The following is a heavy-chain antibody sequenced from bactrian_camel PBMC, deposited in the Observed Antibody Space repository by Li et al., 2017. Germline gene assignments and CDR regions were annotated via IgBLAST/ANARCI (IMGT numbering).Heavy chain of an antibody. J-gene: IGHJ6*01. V-gene: IGHV3S40*01. CDR3: AADPRLRVGYSGIPSASDFAY. Sequence: DVQLVESGGGSVQAGGSLRLSCAASGYGASMYRLGWFRQAPGKEREGVAAIYSVLGETYYADSVKGRFTLSVDNAKNTVYLQMNRLQPEDTAMYYCAADPRLRVGYSGIPSASDFAYWGQGTQVTVS. D-gene: IGHD5*01. CDR2: IYSVLGET. CDR1: GYGASMYR.